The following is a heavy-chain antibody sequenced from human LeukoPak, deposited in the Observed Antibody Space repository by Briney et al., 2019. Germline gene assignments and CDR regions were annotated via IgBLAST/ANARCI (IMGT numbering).Heavy chain of an antibody. CDR3: AKGSKGGSPADAFDI. V-gene: IGHV3-30*04. J-gene: IGHJ3*02. Sequence: GGSLRLSCAASGFTFSTYAMNWVRQAPGKGLEWVAVISDDGRHNYYADSVKGRFTISRDNSKSTLYLQMNSLRAEDTAVYYCAKGSKGGSPADAFDIWGQGTMVTVSS. CDR2: ISDDGRHN. CDR1: GFTFSTYA. D-gene: IGHD1-26*01.